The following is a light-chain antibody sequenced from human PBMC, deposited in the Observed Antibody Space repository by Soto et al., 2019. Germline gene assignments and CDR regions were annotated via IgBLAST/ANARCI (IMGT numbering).Light chain of an antibody. CDR3: QTWGTGFQV. CDR1: SGHSSYA. V-gene: IGLV4-69*01. J-gene: IGLJ2*01. Sequence: QLVLTQSPSASASLGASVKLTCTLSSGHSSYAIAWHQKQPGKGPRYLMDLNNDGSHTKGDGIPDRFSGSSSGAARYLIISSIQSEDEADYYCQTWGTGFQVFGGGTKLTVL. CDR2: LNNDGSH.